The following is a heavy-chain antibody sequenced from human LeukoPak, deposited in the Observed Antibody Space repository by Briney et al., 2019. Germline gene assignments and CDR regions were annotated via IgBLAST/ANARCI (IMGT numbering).Heavy chain of an antibody. J-gene: IGHJ4*02. CDR1: GFTFSSYS. CDR3: ARVAKYYYGSETYYFFEH. D-gene: IGHD3-10*01. CDR2: ISASSSYI. V-gene: IGHV3-21*01. Sequence: GGSLRLSCAASGFTFSSYSMNWVRQAPGKGLEWVSCISASSSYIYYADSVKCRFTISRDNAKNSLYLQMNSLRVEDTAVFYCARVAKYYYGSETYYFFEHWGQGTPVTASS.